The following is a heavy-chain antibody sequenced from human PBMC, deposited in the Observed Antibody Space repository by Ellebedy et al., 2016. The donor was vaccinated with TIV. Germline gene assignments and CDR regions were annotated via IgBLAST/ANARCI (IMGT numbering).Heavy chain of an antibody. J-gene: IGHJ4*02. V-gene: IGHV3-48*04. CDR2: ISSSSSTI. Sequence: PGGSLRLSCAASGFTFSRYAMSWVRQAPGKGLEWVSYISSSSSTIYYADSVKGRFTISRDNAKNSLYLQMNSLRAEDTAVYYCARGKSNWGSEGYDYWGQGTLVTVSS. CDR3: ARGKSNWGSEGYDY. D-gene: IGHD7-27*01. CDR1: GFTFSRYA.